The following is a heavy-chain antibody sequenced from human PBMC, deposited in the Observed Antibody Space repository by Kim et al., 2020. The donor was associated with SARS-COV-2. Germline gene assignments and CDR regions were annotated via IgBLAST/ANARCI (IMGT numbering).Heavy chain of an antibody. D-gene: IGHD6-13*01. CDR1: GFTFDDYT. CDR2: ISWDGGST. V-gene: IGHV3-43*01. Sequence: GGSLRLSCAASGFTFDDYTMHWVRQAPGKGLEWVSLISWDGGSTYYADSVKGRFTISRDNSKNSLYLQMNSLRTEDTALYYCAKEGREQQLANYYYYGMDVWGQGTTVTVSS. CDR3: AKEGREQQLANYYYYGMDV. J-gene: IGHJ6*02.